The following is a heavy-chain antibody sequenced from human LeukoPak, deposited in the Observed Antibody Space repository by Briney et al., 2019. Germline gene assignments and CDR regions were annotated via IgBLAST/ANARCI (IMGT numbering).Heavy chain of an antibody. V-gene: IGHV1-18*01. J-gene: IGHJ5*02. CDR3: ARDEGVYNGFDP. D-gene: IGHD2-8*01. Sequence: ASGKVSCKASGYTFTGYGISWVRQAPGQGLEWMGWISAYNGNTIYAQKLQGRVTMTTDTSTSTAYVELRSLRSDDTAVYYCARDEGVYNGFDPWGQGTLVTVSS. CDR1: GYTFTGYG. CDR2: ISAYNGNT.